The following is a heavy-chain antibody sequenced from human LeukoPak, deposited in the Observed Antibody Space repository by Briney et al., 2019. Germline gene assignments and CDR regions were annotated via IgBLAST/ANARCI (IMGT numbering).Heavy chain of an antibody. Sequence: SETLSLTCTVSGGSISSSSYYWGWIRQPPGKGLEWIGSIYYSGSTNYNPSLKSRVTISVDTSKNQFSLKLSSVTAADTAVYYCARDPGYYDTSGYPAYFDYWGQGTLVTVSS. CDR2: IYYSGST. V-gene: IGHV4-39*07. CDR1: GGSISSSSYY. J-gene: IGHJ4*02. D-gene: IGHD3-22*01. CDR3: ARDPGYYDTSGYPAYFDY.